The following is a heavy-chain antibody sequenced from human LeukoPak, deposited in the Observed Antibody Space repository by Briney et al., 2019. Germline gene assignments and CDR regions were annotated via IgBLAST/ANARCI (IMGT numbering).Heavy chain of an antibody. J-gene: IGHJ6*04. CDR1: GGTFSSYA. CDR3: ARARYCSGGSCYWTPYYYYGMDV. D-gene: IGHD2-15*01. Sequence: SVKVSCKASGGTFSSYAISWVRQAPGQGLEWMGGIIPIFGTANYAQKFQGRVTITADKFTSTAYMELSSLRSEDTAVYYCARARYCSGGSCYWTPYYYYGMDVWGKGTTVTVSS. V-gene: IGHV1-69*06. CDR2: IIPIFGTA.